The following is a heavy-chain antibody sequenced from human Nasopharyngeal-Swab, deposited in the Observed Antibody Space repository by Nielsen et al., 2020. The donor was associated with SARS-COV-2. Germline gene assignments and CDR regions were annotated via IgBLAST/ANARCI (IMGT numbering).Heavy chain of an antibody. V-gene: IGHV3-23*01. Sequence: GESLKISCLASGFTFNNNAMTWVRQAPGKGLEWVSTVSGSGKITYYADSVKGRFTISRDNSKKTLFLQMSSLRDEDTAVYYCAKGGRLSGSWDWGQGTLVTVSS. J-gene: IGHJ4*02. CDR1: GFTFNNNA. D-gene: IGHD1-26*01. CDR3: AKGGRLSGSWD. CDR2: VSGSGKIT.